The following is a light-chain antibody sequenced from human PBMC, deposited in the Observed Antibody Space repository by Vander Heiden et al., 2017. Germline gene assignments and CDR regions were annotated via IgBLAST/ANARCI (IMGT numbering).Light chain of an antibody. CDR2: GAS. V-gene: IGKV3-20*01. J-gene: IGKJ2*01. Sequence: ELVLTQSPGTLSLSPGERATLSCRASQSVSSSYLAWYQQKPGQAPRLLIYGASSRATGIPDRFSGSGSGTDFTLTISRLEPEDFAVYYCQQYGSSRTAFGQGTKLEIK. CDR1: QSVSSSY. CDR3: QQYGSSRTA.